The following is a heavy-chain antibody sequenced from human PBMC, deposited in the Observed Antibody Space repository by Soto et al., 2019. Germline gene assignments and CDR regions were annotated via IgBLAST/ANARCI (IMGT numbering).Heavy chain of an antibody. CDR1: GGSISSPDHH. V-gene: IGHV4-30-4*01. CDR3: ARDSRTPSGGMDV. Sequence: SETLSLTCTVPGGSISSPDHHWTWIRQSPGKGLEWIGAIYYSASTYYNPSLVSRLRISVDTSKNQFSLRLTSVTAADTAVYYCARDSRTPSGGMDVWGQGTKVTV. J-gene: IGHJ6*02. CDR2: IYYSAST.